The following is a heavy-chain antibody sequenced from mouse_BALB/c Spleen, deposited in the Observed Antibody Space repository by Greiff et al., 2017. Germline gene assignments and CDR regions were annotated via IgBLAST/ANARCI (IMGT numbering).Heavy chain of an antibody. D-gene: IGHD2-4*01. CDR2: ISSGSSTI. CDR1: GFTFSSFG. CDR3: AILPYDYDAVYAMDY. Sequence: EVQRVESGGGLVQPGGSRKLSCAASGFTFSSFGMHWVRQAPEKGLEWVAYISSGSSTIYYADTVKGRFTISRDNPKNTLFLQMTSLRSEDTAMYYCAILPYDYDAVYAMDYWGQGTSVTVSS. J-gene: IGHJ4*01. V-gene: IGHV5-17*02.